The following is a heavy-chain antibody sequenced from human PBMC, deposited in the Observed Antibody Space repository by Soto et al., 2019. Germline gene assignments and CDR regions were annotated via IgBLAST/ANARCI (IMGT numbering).Heavy chain of an antibody. CDR1: GGSISSGGYY. D-gene: IGHD6-13*01. CDR2: IYYSGST. CDR3: ARGASSSWYVFDY. Sequence: QVQLQESGPGLVKPSQTLSLTCTVSGGSISSGGYYWSWIRQHPGKGLEWIGYIYYSGSTSYNPSLKRRVTISVDTSKNQFSLKLSSVTAADTAVYYCARGASSSWYVFDYWGQGTLVTVSS. V-gene: IGHV4-31*03. J-gene: IGHJ4*02.